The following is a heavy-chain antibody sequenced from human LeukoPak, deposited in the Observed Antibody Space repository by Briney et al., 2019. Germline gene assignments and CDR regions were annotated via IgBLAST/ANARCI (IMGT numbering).Heavy chain of an antibody. J-gene: IGHJ4*02. V-gene: IGHV3-64D*06. CDR3: VKDLSDRDVDY. Sequence: PGGSLRLSCLGSGFXFSWYGMNWVRQAPGRGLEYVSAISKNGGNTYYVDSVKGRFTISRDNSKNTLYLQMNSLRVEDTAVYFCVKDLSDRDVDYWGQGTLVTVSS. CDR2: ISKNGGNT. CDR1: GFXFSWYG. D-gene: IGHD2-21*02.